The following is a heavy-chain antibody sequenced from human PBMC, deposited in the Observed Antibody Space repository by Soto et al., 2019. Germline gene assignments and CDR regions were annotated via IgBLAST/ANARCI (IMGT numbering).Heavy chain of an antibody. CDR1: RGTFGTYG. Sequence: GASVKVSCKASRGTFGTYGITWVRQAPEKGLEWMGGIIPIFGTIKYAENFHGRVTITADESTSTAYMELSSLRSEDTAMYYCARGPHFGSYYGWPSYFDYWGQGTQVTVSS. CDR2: IIPIFGTI. CDR3: ARGPHFGSYYGWPSYFDY. J-gene: IGHJ4*02. V-gene: IGHV1-69*13. D-gene: IGHD1-26*01.